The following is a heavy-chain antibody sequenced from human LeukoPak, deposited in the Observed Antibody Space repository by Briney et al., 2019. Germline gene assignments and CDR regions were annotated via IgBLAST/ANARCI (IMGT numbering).Heavy chain of an antibody. D-gene: IGHD3-10*01. CDR2: IYYSGST. Sequence: SETLSLTCTVSGGSISSGGYYWSWIRQHPGKGLEWIGYIYYSGSTYYNPSLKSRATISVDTSKNQFSLKLSSVTAADTAVYYCARVSGGAYYYYGMDVWGQGTTVTVSS. CDR1: GGSISSGGYY. CDR3: ARVSGGAYYYYGMDV. J-gene: IGHJ6*02. V-gene: IGHV4-31*03.